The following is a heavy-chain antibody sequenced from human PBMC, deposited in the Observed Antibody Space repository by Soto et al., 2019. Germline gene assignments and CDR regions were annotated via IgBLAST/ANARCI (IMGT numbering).Heavy chain of an antibody. D-gene: IGHD1-7*01. CDR2: VTPSGGRT. CDR1: GYPFTNYY. Sequence: QVQLVQSGAAVKKPGASVKVSCKASGYPFTNYYVHWVRQAPGQGLEWMGMVTPSGGRTTYAQKFQGRGTRTRDTSTSTVFGEQSRLRSEDTAVYYCARDRGEPGNYLLDWGQGTLVTVSS. V-gene: IGHV1-46*03. CDR3: ARDRGEPGNYLLD. J-gene: IGHJ4*02.